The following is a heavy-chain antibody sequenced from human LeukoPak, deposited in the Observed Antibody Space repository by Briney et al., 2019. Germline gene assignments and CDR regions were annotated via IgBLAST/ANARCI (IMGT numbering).Heavy chain of an antibody. D-gene: IGHD6-13*01. Sequence: GASVKVSCKASGYAFTGYYIHWVRQSPGQGLEWMGWINPNSGGTNNAQNFQDRVTMTRDTSISTAYMELSRLRSDDTAVYYCARDISAVGTYDYWGQGTLVPVSS. CDR3: ARDISAVGTYDY. V-gene: IGHV1-2*02. CDR2: INPNSGGT. CDR1: GYAFTGYY. J-gene: IGHJ4*02.